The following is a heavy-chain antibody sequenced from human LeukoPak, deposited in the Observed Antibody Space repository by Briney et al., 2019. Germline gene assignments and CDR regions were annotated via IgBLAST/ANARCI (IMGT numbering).Heavy chain of an antibody. Sequence: GGSLRLSCAASGFTFSSYAMSWVRQAPGKGLEWVSAISGSGGSTYYADSVKGRFTISRDNSKNTLYLQMNSLRAEDTAVYYCAKDAVAPGSGGDYFDYWGQGTLVTVSS. CDR3: AKDAVAPGSGGDYFDY. J-gene: IGHJ4*02. CDR1: GFTFSSYA. D-gene: IGHD3-10*01. CDR2: ISGSGGST. V-gene: IGHV3-23*01.